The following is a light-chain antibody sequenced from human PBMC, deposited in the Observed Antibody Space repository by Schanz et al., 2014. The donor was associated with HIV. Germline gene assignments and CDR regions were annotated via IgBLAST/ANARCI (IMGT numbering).Light chain of an antibody. CDR1: QGIRNH. J-gene: IGKJ1*01. Sequence: DIQMTQSPSSLAASVGGRVTITCRASQGIRNHLGWYQQKPGKAPKRLIYAASSLQSGVPSRFSGSGSGTEFSLTISSLQSDDSATYYCQQYDAYPWTFGQGTKVEIK. CDR2: AAS. V-gene: IGKV1-17*01. CDR3: QQYDAYPWT.